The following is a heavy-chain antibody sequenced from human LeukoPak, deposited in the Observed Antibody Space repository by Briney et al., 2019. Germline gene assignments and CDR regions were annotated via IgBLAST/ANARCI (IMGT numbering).Heavy chain of an antibody. J-gene: IGHJ4*02. CDR1: GFTFDDYA. Sequence: PGGSLRLSCAASGFTFDDYAMHWVRQAPGKGLEWVSGITWNSGIIGYADSVKGRFTISRDNRKNSLYLQMNSLRAEDTALYYCAKDYDSSGYVIDYWGQGTLVTVSS. CDR2: ITWNSGII. D-gene: IGHD3-22*01. V-gene: IGHV3-9*01. CDR3: AKDYDSSGYVIDY.